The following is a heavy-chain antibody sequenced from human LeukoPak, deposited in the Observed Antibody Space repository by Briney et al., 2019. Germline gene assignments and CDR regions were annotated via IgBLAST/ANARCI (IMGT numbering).Heavy chain of an antibody. V-gene: IGHV4-39*07. CDR1: GGSISSNTYC. CDR2: VYSSGNT. Sequence: SETLSLTCTVSGGSISSNTYCWGWIRQPPGKGLGWIASVYSSGNTYYNPSLESGVTISVDTSKNQFYLNVVSVTATDTAVYYCARDGVAENYYYGMDVWGQGTTVTVSS. D-gene: IGHD6-19*01. J-gene: IGHJ6*02. CDR3: ARDGVAENYYYGMDV.